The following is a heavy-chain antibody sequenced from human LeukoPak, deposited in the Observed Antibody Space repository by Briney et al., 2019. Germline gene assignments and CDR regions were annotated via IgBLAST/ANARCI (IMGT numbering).Heavy chain of an antibody. CDR1: SGSFSGYY. Sequence: PSETLSLTCAVYSGSFSGYYWSWIRQPPGKGLEWIGEITHSGSTNHNPSLKSRVTISVDTSKNQFSLKLSSVTAADTAVYYCAAARRWLQSKNSGRFSDYWSQGTLVTASS. V-gene: IGHV4-34*01. CDR2: ITHSGST. CDR3: AAARRWLQSKNSGRFSDY. D-gene: IGHD5-24*01. J-gene: IGHJ4*02.